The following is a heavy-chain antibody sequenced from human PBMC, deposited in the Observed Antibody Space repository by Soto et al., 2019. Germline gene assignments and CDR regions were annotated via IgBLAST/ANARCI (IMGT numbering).Heavy chain of an antibody. D-gene: IGHD2-15*01. Sequence: EVQLVESGGGLVQPGGSLRLSCAASGFTISSYDMHWVRQATGKGVERVLAIGTAGDTNYPDTAKGQFTISRENAKNSLNIQMNGLRAGGTPVYYCARVNRYCSGGSCSSGSYDYWGQGTLVTVSS. CDR3: ARVNRYCSGGSCSSGSYDY. J-gene: IGHJ4*02. CDR2: IGTAGDT. V-gene: IGHV3-13*01. CDR1: GFTISSYD.